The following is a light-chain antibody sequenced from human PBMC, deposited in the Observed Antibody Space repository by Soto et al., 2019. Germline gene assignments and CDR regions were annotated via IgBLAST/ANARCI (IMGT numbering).Light chain of an antibody. CDR1: KSVSNY. CDR3: QQYNNWPLT. V-gene: IGKV3-15*01. J-gene: IGKJ5*01. CDR2: GAS. Sequence: EIVMTQSPGTLSLSPGERATLACRASKSVSNYVAWYQQKSGQPPRLLIYGASTRATGIPARFSGSGSGTEFTLTISSLQSEDFAVYYCQQYNNWPLTFGQGTRLEIK.